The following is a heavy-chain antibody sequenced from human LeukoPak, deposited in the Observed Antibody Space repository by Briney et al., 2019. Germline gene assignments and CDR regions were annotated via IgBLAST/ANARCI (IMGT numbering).Heavy chain of an antibody. CDR1: GGSISSRSYY. J-gene: IGHJ5*02. D-gene: IGHD3-10*01. Sequence: PSETLSLTCTVSGGSISSRSYYWGWIRQPPGKGLEWIGSIYYSGSTYYNPSLKSRVTISVDTSKNQFSLKLSSVTAADTAVYYCARRMVRGFHGVDPWGQGTLVTVSS. V-gene: IGHV4-39*01. CDR3: ARRMVRGFHGVDP. CDR2: IYYSGST.